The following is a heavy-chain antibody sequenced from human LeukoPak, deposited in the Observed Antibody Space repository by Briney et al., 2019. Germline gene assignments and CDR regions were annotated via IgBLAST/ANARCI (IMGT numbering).Heavy chain of an antibody. CDR3: ARDPSPFYSGSYLGFDP. D-gene: IGHD1-26*01. Sequence: SETLSLTCTVSGGSISSYYWSWIRQPPGKGLEWIGYIYYNENTNYNPSLKSRVTISVDTSKNQFSLKLSSVTAADTAVYYCARDPSPFYSGSYLGFDPWGQGTLVTVSS. CDR1: GGSISSYY. V-gene: IGHV4-59*01. J-gene: IGHJ5*02. CDR2: IYYNENT.